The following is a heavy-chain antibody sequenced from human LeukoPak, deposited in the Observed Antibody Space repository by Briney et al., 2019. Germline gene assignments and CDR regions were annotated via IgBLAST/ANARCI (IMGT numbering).Heavy chain of an antibody. Sequence: PSETLSLTCTVSGGSISSSSYYWGWIRQPPGKGLEWIGSIYYSGSTYYNPSLKSRVTISVDTSKNQFSLKLSSVTAADTAVYYCASPVAVAGTSYFDYSGQGTLVTVSS. J-gene: IGHJ4*02. CDR3: ASPVAVAGTSYFDY. CDR1: GGSISSSSYY. V-gene: IGHV4-39*07. D-gene: IGHD6-19*01. CDR2: IYYSGST.